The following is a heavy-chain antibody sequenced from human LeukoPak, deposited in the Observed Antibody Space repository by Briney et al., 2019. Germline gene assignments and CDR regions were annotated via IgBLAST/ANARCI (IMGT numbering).Heavy chain of an antibody. V-gene: IGHV3-30*02. J-gene: IGHJ5*02. CDR1: GFTFSIYG. CDR2: IRYDGSNE. CDR3: ARDNSVGDNAWWFDP. Sequence: GGSLRLSCAASGFTFSIYGIHWVRQAPGKGLERVAFIRYDGSNEYYADSVKGRFTISRDNSKNTLYLQMNSLRSEDTAIYYCARDNSVGDNAWWFDPWGQGTLVTVSS. D-gene: IGHD1-26*01.